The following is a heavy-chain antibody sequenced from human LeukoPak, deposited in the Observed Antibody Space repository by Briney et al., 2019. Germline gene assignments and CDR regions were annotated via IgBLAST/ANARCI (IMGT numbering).Heavy chain of an antibody. Sequence: PSETLSLTCTVSGGSISSSSYYWGWIRQAPGKGLEWIGSIYYSGSTYYNPSLKSRVTISVDTSKNQFSLKLSSVTAADTAVYYCATGRFGELLTYFDYWGQGTLVTVSS. CDR2: IYYSGST. CDR1: GGSISSSSYY. V-gene: IGHV4-39*01. J-gene: IGHJ4*02. CDR3: ATGRFGELLTYFDY. D-gene: IGHD3-10*01.